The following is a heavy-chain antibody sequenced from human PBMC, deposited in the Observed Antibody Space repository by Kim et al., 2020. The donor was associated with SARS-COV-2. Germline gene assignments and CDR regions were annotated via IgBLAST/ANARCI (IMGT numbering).Heavy chain of an antibody. CDR2: IISSGSIV. J-gene: IGHJ5*02. Sequence: GGSLRLSCAASGFPFNTQSMNWVRQAPGKGLEWVSSIISSGSIVYYADSVKGRFSISRDNAKNSLYLQMNSLRAEDTAVYYCARGRGGNHQRRHWFDLWGQGTLVTVSS. D-gene: IGHD1-26*01. V-gene: IGHV3-48*04. CDR3: ARGRGGNHQRRHWFDL. CDR1: GFPFNTQS.